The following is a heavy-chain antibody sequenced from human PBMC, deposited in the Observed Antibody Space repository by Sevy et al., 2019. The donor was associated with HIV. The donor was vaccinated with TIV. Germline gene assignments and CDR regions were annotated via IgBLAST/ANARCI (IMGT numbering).Heavy chain of an antibody. CDR1: GYTLSELS. CDR3: ATGEYGSTSFYLDY. J-gene: IGHJ4*02. D-gene: IGHD3-10*01. V-gene: IGHV1-24*01. CDR2: FDPEDGET. Sequence: ASVKVSCKVSGYTLSELSMHWVRQAPGKGLEWMGGFDPEDGETMYAQKFQGRVTMTEDTSTDTAYMELGSLRSEDTAVYYCATGEYGSTSFYLDYWGQGALVTVSS.